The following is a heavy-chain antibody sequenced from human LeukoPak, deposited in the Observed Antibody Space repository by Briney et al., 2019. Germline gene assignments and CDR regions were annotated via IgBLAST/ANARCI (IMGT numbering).Heavy chain of an antibody. CDR1: GGSISSSSYY. Sequence: SETLSLTCTVSGGSISSSSYYWGWIRQPPGKGLEWIGSIYYSGSTYYNPSLKSRVTISVDTSKNQFSLKLSSVTAADTAVYYCASGGDTPYYYYMDVWGKGTTVTVSS. D-gene: IGHD2-15*01. CDR3: ASGGDTPYYYYMDV. CDR2: IYYSGST. J-gene: IGHJ6*03. V-gene: IGHV4-39*01.